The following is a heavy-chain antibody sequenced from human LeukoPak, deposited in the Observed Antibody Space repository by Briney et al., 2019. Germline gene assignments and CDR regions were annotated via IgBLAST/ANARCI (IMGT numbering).Heavy chain of an antibody. V-gene: IGHV1-69*06. CDR1: GGTFSSYA. CDR2: IIPIFGTA. J-gene: IGHJ1*01. Sequence: SVKVSCKASGGTFSSYAISWVRQAPGQGLEWMGGIIPIFGTANYAQKFQGRVTITADKSTSTAYMELSSLRSEDTAVYYCARERYSSSWYRQHWGQGTLVTVSS. CDR3: ARERYSSSWYRQH. D-gene: IGHD6-13*01.